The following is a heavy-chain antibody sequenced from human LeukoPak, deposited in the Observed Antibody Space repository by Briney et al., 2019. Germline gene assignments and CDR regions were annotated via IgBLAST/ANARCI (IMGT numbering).Heavy chain of an antibody. CDR3: ASPSYYDFWSGYSYDAFDI. Sequence: ASVKVSCKASGYTFTSYGISWVRQAPGQGLEWMGWISAYSGNTNYAQKLQGRVTMTTDTSTSTAYMELRSLRSDDTAVYYCASPSYYDFWSGYSYDAFDIWGQGTMVTVSS. CDR2: ISAYSGNT. J-gene: IGHJ3*02. CDR1: GYTFTSYG. D-gene: IGHD3-3*01. V-gene: IGHV1-18*01.